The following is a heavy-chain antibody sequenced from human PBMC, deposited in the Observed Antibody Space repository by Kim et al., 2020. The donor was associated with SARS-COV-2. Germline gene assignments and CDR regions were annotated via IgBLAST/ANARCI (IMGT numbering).Heavy chain of an antibody. Sequence: SETLSLTCTVSGGSISSGSYYWSWIRQPAGKGLVWIGRIYTSGSTNYNPSLKSRVTISVDTSKNQFSLKLSSVTAADTAVYYCASGYCSGGSCYPGRFDPWGQGRLVTVSS. J-gene: IGHJ5*02. D-gene: IGHD2-15*01. CDR1: GGSISSGSYY. V-gene: IGHV4-61*02. CDR3: ASGYCSGGSCYPGRFDP. CDR2: IYTSGST.